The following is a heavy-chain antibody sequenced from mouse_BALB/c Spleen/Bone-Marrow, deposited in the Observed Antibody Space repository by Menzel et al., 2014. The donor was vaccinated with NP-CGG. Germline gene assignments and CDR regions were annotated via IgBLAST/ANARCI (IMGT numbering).Heavy chain of an antibody. V-gene: IGHV1S56*01. CDR3: ARSGNYYGNYYWYFDV. Sequence: VQLVESGPELVKPGAFVKISCKASGYTFTSYDINWVKQRPGQGLEWIGWIYPGDGSTKYNEKFKGKATLTADKSSSTAYMQLSSLTSESSAVYFCARSGNYYGNYYWYFDVWGAGTTVTVSS. CDR1: GYTFTSYD. D-gene: IGHD2-1*01. J-gene: IGHJ1*01. CDR2: IYPGDGST.